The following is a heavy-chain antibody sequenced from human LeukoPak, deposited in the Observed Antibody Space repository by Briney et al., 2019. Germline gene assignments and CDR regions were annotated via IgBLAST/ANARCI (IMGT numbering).Heavy chain of an antibody. V-gene: IGHV4-59*08. CDR2: IYVTGT. D-gene: IGHD3-16*02. J-gene: IGHJ6*03. CDR3: ARHIGGGIEDMDV. Sequence: SETLSLTCTVSVGFIGTYYWREVRQSPGTGLEWIGYIYVTGTRYNTYRQSRVTISVDRSRNQFFLKMTSVTAADTAVYYCARHIGGGIEDMDVWGRGTKVTVSS. CDR1: VGFIGTYY.